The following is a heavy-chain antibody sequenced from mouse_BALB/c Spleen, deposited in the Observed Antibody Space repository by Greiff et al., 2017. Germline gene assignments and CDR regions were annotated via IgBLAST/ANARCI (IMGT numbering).Heavy chain of an antibody. CDR2: ISSGGSYT. CDR1: GFTFSSYT. J-gene: IGHJ1*01. Sequence: EVQRVESGGGLVKPGGSLKLSCAASGFTFSSYTMSWVRQTPEKRLEWVATISSGGSYTYYPDSVKGRFTISRDNAKNTLYLQMSSLKSEDTAMYYCTREDYYGNYDWYFDVWGAGTTVTVSS. D-gene: IGHD2-1*01. V-gene: IGHV5-6-4*01. CDR3: TREDYYGNYDWYFDV.